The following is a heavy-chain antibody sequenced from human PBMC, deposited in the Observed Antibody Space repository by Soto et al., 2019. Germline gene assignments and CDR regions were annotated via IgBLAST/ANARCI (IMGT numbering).Heavy chain of an antibody. V-gene: IGHV1-46*01. Sequence: QAQLVQSGAEVKKPGASVRVSCKTSGYPFTDYCIHWVRHAPGQGLERMGIISLYHHSTSYAQKFQGRLTVTADTSTTTVYMDLSSLTSEDSAVYWCARELYSCGGDCPYYMDYWGQGTLVTVSS. CDR1: GYPFTDYC. D-gene: IGHD2-21*02. CDR3: ARELYSCGGDCPYYMDY. J-gene: IGHJ4*02. CDR2: ISLYHHST.